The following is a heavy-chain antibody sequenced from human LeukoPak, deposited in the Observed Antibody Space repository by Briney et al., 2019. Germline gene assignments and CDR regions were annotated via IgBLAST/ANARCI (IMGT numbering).Heavy chain of an antibody. Sequence: GGSLRLSCAASGFTFSTYAMTWVRQAPGKGLEWVSGISGSGGSTYYADSVKGRFTISRDNSKNTLYLQMNSLRAEDTALYYCAKDARRSSGWYFFDHWGQGTLVTVSS. CDR1: GFTFSTYA. CDR3: AKDARRSSGWYFFDH. V-gene: IGHV3-23*01. CDR2: ISGSGGST. D-gene: IGHD6-19*01. J-gene: IGHJ4*02.